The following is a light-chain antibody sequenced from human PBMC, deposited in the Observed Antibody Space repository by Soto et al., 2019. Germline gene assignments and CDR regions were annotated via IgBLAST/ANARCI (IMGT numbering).Light chain of an antibody. CDR1: QSISSN. J-gene: IGKJ1*01. CDR2: GAS. Sequence: LVMTQSPAILSVPPGERSTLSCRASQSISSNVAWYQQNSAQAPRRLIYGASTRATGIPARFSASGSGTACILPISSMQSEDVAVDYCQQYNSWPRTFGQGTKVDIK. V-gene: IGKV3-15*01. CDR3: QQYNSWPRT.